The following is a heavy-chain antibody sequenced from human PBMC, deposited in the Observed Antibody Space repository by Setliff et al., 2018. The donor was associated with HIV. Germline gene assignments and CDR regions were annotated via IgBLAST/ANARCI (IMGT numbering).Heavy chain of an antibody. J-gene: IGHJ4*02. CDR1: GYMFIAYG. D-gene: IGHD5-12*01. CDR2: IGPYNGRT. V-gene: IGHV1-18*01. Sequence: ASVKVSCKTSGYMFIAYGMSWVRRAPGQGLEWMGWIGPYNGRTEYAQEFQGRVSLTIDTSASTAYMELRSLRSDDTAVYYCAQGVRDGYNYADYWGQGTLVTVSS. CDR3: AQGVRDGYNYADY.